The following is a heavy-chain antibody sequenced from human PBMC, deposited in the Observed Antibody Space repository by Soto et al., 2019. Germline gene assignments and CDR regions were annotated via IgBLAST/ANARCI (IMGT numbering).Heavy chain of an antibody. V-gene: IGHV1-18*01. D-gene: IGHD5-12*01. CDR2: ISAHNGNT. Sequence: QVQLVQSGAEVKKPGASVKVSCKASGYTFTSSGISWVRQAPGQGLEWMGRISAHNGNTNYAQKLQDRVTMTTDTSPSTVYMELRSLRSDDTAVYYCARDVSGYDYYYYYYMDVWGKGTTVTVSS. CDR1: GYTFTSSG. J-gene: IGHJ6*03. CDR3: ARDVSGYDYYYYYYMDV.